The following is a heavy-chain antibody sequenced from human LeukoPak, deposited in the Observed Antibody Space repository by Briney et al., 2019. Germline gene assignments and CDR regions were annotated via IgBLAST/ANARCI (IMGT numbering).Heavy chain of an antibody. D-gene: IGHD2-2*02. CDR2: IYTSGST. J-gene: IGHJ6*03. V-gene: IGHV4-4*07. CDR1: GGSISSYY. CDR3: AREDIVVVPATIEYYYYYMDV. Sequence: PSETLSLTCTVSGGSISSYYWSWIRQPAGKGLEWIGRIYTSGSTNYNPSLKSRVTMSVDTSKNQFSLKLSSVTATDTAVYYCAREDIVVVPATIEYYYYYMDVWGKGTTVTVSS.